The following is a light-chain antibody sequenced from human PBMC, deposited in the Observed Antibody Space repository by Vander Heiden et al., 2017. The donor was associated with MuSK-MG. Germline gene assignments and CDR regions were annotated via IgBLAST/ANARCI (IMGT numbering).Light chain of an antibody. CDR3: QQGSTTPPT. CDR2: AAS. V-gene: IGKV1-39*01. CDR1: QSIISF. J-gene: IGKJ2*01. Sequence: DIQMTPPPPSLSAYVGDRVTITCRASQSIISFLNWYQQKPGKAPNLLIFAASILQSGVPSRFNGSGSGTDFTLTISSLQPEDFATYYCQQGSTTPPTFGQGTRLEIK.